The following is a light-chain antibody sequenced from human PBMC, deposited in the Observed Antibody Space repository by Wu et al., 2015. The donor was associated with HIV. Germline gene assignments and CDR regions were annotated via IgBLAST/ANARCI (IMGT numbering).Light chain of an antibody. J-gene: IGKJ1*01. CDR2: AAS. CDR1: QSVSSN. V-gene: IGKV1-27*01. Sequence: MTQSPATLSVSPGERATLSCRASQSVSSNLAWYQQKPGKPPKVLIYAASTLQSGVPSRFSGSGSGTDFTLTISSLQPEDVATYYCQKYNTAPWT. CDR3: QKYNTAPWT.